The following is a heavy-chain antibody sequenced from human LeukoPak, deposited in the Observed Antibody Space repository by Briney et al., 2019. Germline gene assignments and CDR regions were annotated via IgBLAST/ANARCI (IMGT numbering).Heavy chain of an antibody. V-gene: IGHV1-69*01. Sequence: GASVKVSCKASGGTFSSYAISWVRQAPGQGLEWMGGIIPIFGTANYAQKFQGRVTITADESTSTAHMELSSLRSEDTAVYYCARDQGTYYDSSWPHYYYYYGMDVWGQGTTVTVSS. CDR2: IIPIFGTA. D-gene: IGHD3-22*01. J-gene: IGHJ6*02. CDR1: GGTFSSYA. CDR3: ARDQGTYYDSSWPHYYYYYGMDV.